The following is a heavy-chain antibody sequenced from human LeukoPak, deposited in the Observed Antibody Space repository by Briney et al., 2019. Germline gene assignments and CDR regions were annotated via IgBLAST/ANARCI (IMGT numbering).Heavy chain of an antibody. V-gene: IGHV3-23*01. D-gene: IGHD3-3*02. CDR1: GFTFSSYA. J-gene: IGHJ6*03. Sequence: PGGSLRLSCAASGFTFSSYAMSWVRQAPGKGLEWVSAISGSGGSTYYADSVEGRFTISRDNSQSTVYLQMNSLRAEDTAVYHCAKDGHHISWYYYMDVWGKGTTVTVSS. CDR3: AKDGHHISWYYYMDV. CDR2: ISGSGGST.